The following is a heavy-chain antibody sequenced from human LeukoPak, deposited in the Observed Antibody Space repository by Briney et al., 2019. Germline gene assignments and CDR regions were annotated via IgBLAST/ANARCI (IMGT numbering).Heavy chain of an antibody. CDR2: IIPIFGTA. CDR1: GGTFSSYA. D-gene: IGHD2-15*01. V-gene: IGHV1-69*13. J-gene: IGHJ5*02. CDR3: ARVAASWRGWFDP. Sequence: ASVKVSCKASGGTFSSYAISWVRQAPGQGLEWMGGIIPIFGTANYAQKFQGRVTTTADESTSTAYMELSSLRSEDTAVYYCARVAASWRGWFDPWGQGTLVTVSS.